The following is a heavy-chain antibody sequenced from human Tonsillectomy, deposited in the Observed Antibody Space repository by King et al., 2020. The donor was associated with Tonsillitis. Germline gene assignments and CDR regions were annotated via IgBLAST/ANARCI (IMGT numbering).Heavy chain of an antibody. Sequence: QLQESGPGLVKPSETLSLTCTVSGGSISSYYWSWIRQPPGKGLEWIAYIYYSGSTNYNPSLKSRVTISVDTSKNQFSLKLSSVTAADTAVYYCARESDYYDSSGYYLGYFDYWGQGTLVTVSS. CDR2: IYYSGST. V-gene: IGHV4-59*01. D-gene: IGHD3-22*01. CDR1: GGSISSYY. CDR3: ARESDYYDSSGYYLGYFDY. J-gene: IGHJ4*02.